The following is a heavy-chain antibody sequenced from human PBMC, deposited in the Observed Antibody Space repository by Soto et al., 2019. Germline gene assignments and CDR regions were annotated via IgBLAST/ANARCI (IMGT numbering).Heavy chain of an antibody. CDR1: GGSIISGGCS. CDR3: ARASTTVTTLDY. V-gene: IGHV4-30-2*01. Sequence: SETTSPPCAVAGGSIISGGCSWSLIKQPPGKGLECIGYIYHSGSTYYNPSLKSRVTISVDRSKNQFSLKLSSVTAADTAVYYCARASTTVTTLDYWGQGTLVTVSS. D-gene: IGHD4-17*01. J-gene: IGHJ4*02. CDR2: IYHSGST.